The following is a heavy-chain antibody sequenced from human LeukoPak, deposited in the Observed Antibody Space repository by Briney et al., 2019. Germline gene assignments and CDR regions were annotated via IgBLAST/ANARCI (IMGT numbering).Heavy chain of an antibody. Sequence: GGSLRLSCVASGLTPSNAWMSWVRQAPGKGLEWVGRIKSKIDGGTTDYAAPVKGRFTISRDDSKNTLYLQMNSLKTEDTAVYYCTTRPWFGEPAWGQGTLVTVSS. CDR1: GLTPSNAW. J-gene: IGHJ5*02. CDR2: IKSKIDGGTT. D-gene: IGHD3-10*01. CDR3: TTRPWFGEPA. V-gene: IGHV3-15*01.